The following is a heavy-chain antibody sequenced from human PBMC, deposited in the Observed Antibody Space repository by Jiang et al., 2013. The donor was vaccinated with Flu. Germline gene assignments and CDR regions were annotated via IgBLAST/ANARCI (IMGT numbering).Heavy chain of an antibody. V-gene: IGHV4-39*07. Sequence: IGSIYYMGGTYYNPSLKSRVTISVDTSKNQFSLKLSTVTAADTAVYYCARRGLYCSGGSCNDYWGQGTLVTVSS. J-gene: IGHJ4*02. CDR2: IYYMGGT. D-gene: IGHD2-15*01. CDR3: ARRGLYCSGGSCNDY.